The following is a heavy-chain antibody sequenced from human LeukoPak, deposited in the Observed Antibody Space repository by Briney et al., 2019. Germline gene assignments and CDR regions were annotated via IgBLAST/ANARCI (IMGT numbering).Heavy chain of an antibody. V-gene: IGHV4-34*01. J-gene: IGHJ5*02. CDR2: INHSGST. CDR1: GGSFSGYY. Sequence: SETLSLTCAVYGGSFSGYYWSWIRQPPGKGLEWIGEINHSGSTNYNPSLKSRDTISVDTSKNQFSLKLSSVTAADTAVYYCARSRGGYSYGQRSNWFDPWGQGTLVTVSS. D-gene: IGHD5-18*01. CDR3: ARSRGGYSYGQRSNWFDP.